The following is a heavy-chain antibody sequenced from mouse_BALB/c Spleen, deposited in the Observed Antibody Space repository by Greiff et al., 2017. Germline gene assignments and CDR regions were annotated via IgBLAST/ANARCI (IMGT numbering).Heavy chain of an antibody. V-gene: IGHV3-2*02. Sequence: EVKLQQSGPGLVKPSQSLSLTCTVTGYSITSDYVWNWIRQFPGNKLEWMGYISYSGSTSYNPSLNSRISITRDTSKNQFFLHLNSVTTEDTATYYCARGDYRYDGSFDYWGQGTTLTVSS. CDR2: ISYSGST. CDR3: ARGDYRYDGSFDY. D-gene: IGHD2-14*01. J-gene: IGHJ2*01. CDR1: GYSITSDYV.